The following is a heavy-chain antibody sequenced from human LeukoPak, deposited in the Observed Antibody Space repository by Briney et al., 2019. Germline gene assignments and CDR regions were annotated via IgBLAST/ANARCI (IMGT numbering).Heavy chain of an antibody. D-gene: IGHD1-26*01. CDR2: ISSSGSTI. J-gene: IGHJ3*02. CDR3: AREGDSGSYSGAFDI. V-gene: IGHV3-11*04. Sequence: GSLRLSCAASGFTFSDYYMSWIRQAPGKGLEWVSYISSSGSTIYYADSVEGRFTISRDNAKNSLYLQMNSLRAEDTAVYYCAREGDSGSYSGAFDIWGQGTMVTVSS. CDR1: GFTFSDYY.